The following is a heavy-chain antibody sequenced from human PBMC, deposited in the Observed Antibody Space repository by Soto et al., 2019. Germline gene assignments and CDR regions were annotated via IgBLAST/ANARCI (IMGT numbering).Heavy chain of an antibody. J-gene: IGHJ5*02. CDR3: ALDYGGNYGWFDP. D-gene: IGHD4-17*01. CDR2: MNPNSGNT. Sequence: ASVKVSCKASGYTFTSYDINWVRQATGQGLEWVGWMNPNSGNTDYAQNFQGRVTLTRNTSISTAYMELSSLRSEDTAMYYCALDYGGNYGWFDPWGQGTLVTVSS. V-gene: IGHV1-8*01. CDR1: GYTFTSYD.